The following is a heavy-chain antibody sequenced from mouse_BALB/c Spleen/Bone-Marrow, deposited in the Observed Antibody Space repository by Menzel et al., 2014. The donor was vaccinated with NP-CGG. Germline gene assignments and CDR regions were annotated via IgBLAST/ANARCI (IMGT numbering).Heavy chain of an antibody. J-gene: IGHJ2*01. Sequence: QLQQSGGGLVQPGGSRKLSCAASGFTFSSFGMHWVRQAPEQGLEWVAYISDGSSTIYYADTVKGRFTIFRDNPKNTLFLQMTSLRSEDTAMYYCARLDVGGYWGQGTTLTVSS. V-gene: IGHV5-17*02. CDR3: ARLDVGGY. CDR2: ISDGSSTI. CDR1: GFTFSSFG.